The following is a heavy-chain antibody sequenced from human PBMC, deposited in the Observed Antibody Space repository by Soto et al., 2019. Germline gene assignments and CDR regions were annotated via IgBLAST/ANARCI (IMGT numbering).Heavy chain of an antibody. D-gene: IGHD4-17*01. CDR2: ISDSGDTT. V-gene: IGHV3-23*01. CDR1: GFTFSSYA. CDR3: ARDRYGAPLWGQDDFDY. Sequence: EAQLLDSGGGLVQPGGSLRLSCAASGFTFSSYAMSWVRQAPGKGLEWVSTISDSGDTTYYADSVKGRFTISRNNSKNPLYLQMNSLGAVDTAVFCCARDRYGAPLWGQDDFDYWGQGTLVTVSS. J-gene: IGHJ4*02.